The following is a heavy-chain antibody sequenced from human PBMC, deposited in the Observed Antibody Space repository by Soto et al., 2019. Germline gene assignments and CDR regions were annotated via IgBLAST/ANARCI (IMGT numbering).Heavy chain of an antibody. CDR3: ARVHVGVLLWFGDRGFFDY. CDR2: IYHSGST. CDR1: GGSISSSNW. V-gene: IGHV4-4*02. Sequence: QVQLQESGPGLVKPSGTLSLTCAVSGGSISSSNWWSWVRQPPGKGLEWIGEIYHSGSTNYNPSLKSRVTISVDKSKNQFSLKLSSVTAADTAVYYCARVHVGVLLWFGDRGFFDYWGQGTLVTVSS. J-gene: IGHJ4*02. D-gene: IGHD3-10*01.